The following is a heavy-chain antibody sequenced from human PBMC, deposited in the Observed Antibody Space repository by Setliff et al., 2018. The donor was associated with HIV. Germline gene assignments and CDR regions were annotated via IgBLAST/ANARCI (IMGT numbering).Heavy chain of an antibody. CDR3: ALTGHRLLRGYMDV. V-gene: IGHV4-4*09. CDR1: GDTDFY. CDR2: IHASGKT. D-gene: IGHD2-15*01. J-gene: IGHJ6*03. Sequence: TSETLSLTCTVSGDTDFYWNWIRQPPGKGLEWIGYIHASGKTNYNPSLKSRVTMSLDTSKKHFSLNLKSVTAADTAVYYCALTGHRLLRGYMDVWGKGTTVTVSS.